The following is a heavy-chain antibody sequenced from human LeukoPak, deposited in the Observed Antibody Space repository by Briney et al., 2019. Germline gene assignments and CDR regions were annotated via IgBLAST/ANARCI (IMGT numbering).Heavy chain of an antibody. CDR1: GFTFSSYG. CDR3: AKDLVAVAGFDASDI. D-gene: IGHD6-19*01. V-gene: IGHV3-30*18. J-gene: IGHJ3*02. Sequence: AGGSLRLSCAASGFTFSSYGMHCVRQAPGKGLEWVAVISYDGSNKYYADSVKGRFTIYRDNSKNTLYLQMSSLRAEDTAVYYCAKDLVAVAGFDASDIWGQGTMVTVSS. CDR2: ISYDGSNK.